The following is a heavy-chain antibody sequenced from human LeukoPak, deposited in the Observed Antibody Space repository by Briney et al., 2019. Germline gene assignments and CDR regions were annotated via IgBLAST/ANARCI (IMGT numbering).Heavy chain of an antibody. CDR1: GYTFTSYY. V-gene: IGHV1-46*01. Sequence: AAVKVSCKASGYTFTSYYMHWARQAPGEGLEWMGIINPSGGSTSYAQKFQGRVTMTRDTSTTTVYMELSGLRSEDTAVYYCARGVGSGNYFRNWFDPWGQGTLVTVSS. J-gene: IGHJ5*02. CDR2: INPSGGST. D-gene: IGHD3-10*01. CDR3: ARGVGSGNYFRNWFDP.